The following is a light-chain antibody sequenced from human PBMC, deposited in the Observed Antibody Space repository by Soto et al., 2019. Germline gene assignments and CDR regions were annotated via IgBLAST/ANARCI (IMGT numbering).Light chain of an antibody. Sequence: EIVMTQSPATLSVXPGERVTLSXRASQSVGNNLAWYQQKPGQAPRLLIHGASTRHSGIPGRFSGSGSGTEFTLTISSLQSEDFAVYYCQQHDSWPRTFGQGTMVDI. CDR1: QSVGNN. V-gene: IGKV3-15*01. J-gene: IGKJ1*01. CDR3: QQHDSWPRT. CDR2: GAS.